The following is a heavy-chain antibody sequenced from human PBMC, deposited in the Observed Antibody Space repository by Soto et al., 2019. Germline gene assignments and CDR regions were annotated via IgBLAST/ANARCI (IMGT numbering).Heavy chain of an antibody. V-gene: IGHV3-33*01. CDR1: GFPFSSYG. CDR3: ARRGGYCSGGSCYPPPAEYFQH. Sequence: PGGSLRLSCAASGFPFSSYGMHWVRQAPGKGLEWVAVIWYDGSNKYYADSVKGRFTISRDNSKNTLYLQMNSLRAEDTAVYYCARRGGYCSGGSCYPPPAEYFQHWGQGTLVTVSS. CDR2: IWYDGSNK. J-gene: IGHJ1*01. D-gene: IGHD2-15*01.